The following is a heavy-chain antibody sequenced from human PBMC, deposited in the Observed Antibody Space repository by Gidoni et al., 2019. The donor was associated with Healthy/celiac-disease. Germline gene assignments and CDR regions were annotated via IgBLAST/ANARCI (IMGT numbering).Heavy chain of an antibody. V-gene: IGHV4-34*01. CDR3: ATRGDRFGFRGYGMDV. J-gene: IGHJ6*02. CDR1: GGSFSGYY. D-gene: IGHD3-10*01. Sequence: QVQLQQWGAGLLKPSETLSLTCAVYGGSFSGYYWSWIRQPPGKGLEWIGEINHSGSTNYNPSLKSRVTISVDTSKNQFSLKLSSVTAADTAVYYCATRGDRFGFRGYGMDVWGQGTTVTVSS. CDR2: INHSGST.